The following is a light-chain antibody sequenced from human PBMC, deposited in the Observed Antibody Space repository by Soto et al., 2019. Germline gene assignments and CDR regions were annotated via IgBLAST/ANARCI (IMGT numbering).Light chain of an antibody. CDR2: ATS. Sequence: DIHLTQSPSTLSASVGDRVTITGRASQSISILLAWYQQKPGKAPNLLIYATSTLETGVPSRFSGSGSGTEFTLTISSLQPDDSATYYCQHYNGLSWTFGQGTKLEIK. CDR1: QSISIL. V-gene: IGKV1-5*03. CDR3: QHYNGLSWT. J-gene: IGKJ1*01.